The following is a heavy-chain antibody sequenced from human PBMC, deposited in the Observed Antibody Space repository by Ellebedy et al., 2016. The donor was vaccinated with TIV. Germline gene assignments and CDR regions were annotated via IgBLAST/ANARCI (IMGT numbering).Heavy chain of an antibody. J-gene: IGHJ3*02. D-gene: IGHD5-12*01. CDR3: ARDNSGYEGTAFDI. Sequence: ASVKVSCKASGGTFSSYAISWVRQAPGQGLEWVGTLNPSTGGTSYAQKFQGRVTLTRDTSTSTAYMELSSLRSDDTAVYYCARDNSGYEGTAFDIWGQGTMVTVSS. V-gene: IGHV1-46*01. CDR1: GGTFSSYA. CDR2: LNPSTGGT.